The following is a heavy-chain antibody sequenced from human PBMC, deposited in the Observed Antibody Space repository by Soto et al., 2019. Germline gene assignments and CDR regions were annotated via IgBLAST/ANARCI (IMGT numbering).Heavy chain of an antibody. J-gene: IGHJ6*02. CDR3: ARDRPLRYFDWYGMDV. CDR1: GYTFTSYA. D-gene: IGHD3-9*01. CDR2: INAGNGNT. Sequence: QVQLVQSGAEVKKPGASVKVSCKASGYTFTSYAMHWVRQAPRQRLEWMGWINAGNGNTKYSQKFQGRVTITRDTSASTAYMELSSLRSEDTAVYYCARDRPLRYFDWYGMDVWGQGTTVTVSS. V-gene: IGHV1-3*01.